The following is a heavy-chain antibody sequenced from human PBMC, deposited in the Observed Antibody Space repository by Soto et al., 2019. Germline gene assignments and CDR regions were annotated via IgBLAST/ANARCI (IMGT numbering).Heavy chain of an antibody. Sequence: HGESLKISCKGSGYSFTSYWIGWVRQMPGKGLEWMGIIYPGDSDTRYSPSFQGQVTISADKSISTAYLQWSSLKASDTAMYYCARRHCSGGSCFYHDAFDIWGQGTMVTVSS. CDR2: IYPGDSDT. D-gene: IGHD2-15*01. CDR1: GYSFTSYW. J-gene: IGHJ3*02. CDR3: ARRHCSGGSCFYHDAFDI. V-gene: IGHV5-51*01.